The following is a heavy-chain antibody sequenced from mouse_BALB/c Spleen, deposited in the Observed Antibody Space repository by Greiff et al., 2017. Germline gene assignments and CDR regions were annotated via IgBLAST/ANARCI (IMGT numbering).Heavy chain of an antibody. CDR3: AREEYGNSWFAY. CDR2: INPSTGYT. J-gene: IGHJ3*01. Sequence: VQLQQSGAELAKPGASVKMSCKASGYTFTSYWMHWVKQRPGQGLEWIGYINPSTGYTEYNQKFKDKATLTADKSSSTAYMQLSSLTSEDSAVYYCAREEYGNSWFAYWGQGTLVTVSA. CDR1: GYTFTSYW. V-gene: IGHV1-7*01. D-gene: IGHD2-10*02.